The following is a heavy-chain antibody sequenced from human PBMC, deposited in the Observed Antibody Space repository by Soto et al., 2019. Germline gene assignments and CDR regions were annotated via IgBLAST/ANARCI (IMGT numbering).Heavy chain of an antibody. CDR2: IWHDGSNK. CDR3: TRAAIKGELLDY. CDR1: GLTFNNYG. D-gene: IGHD1-26*01. V-gene: IGHV3-33*01. J-gene: IGHJ4*02. Sequence: GGSLRLSWAASGLTFNNYGMHWVRQAPGKGLEWVALIWHDGSNKGYADSVKGRFTISRDNSKNTLNLQMNSLRVEDTAVYYCTRAAIKGELLDYWGQGTQVTVSS.